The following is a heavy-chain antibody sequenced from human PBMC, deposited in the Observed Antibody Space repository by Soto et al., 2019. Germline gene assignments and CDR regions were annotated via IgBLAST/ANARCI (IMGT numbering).Heavy chain of an antibody. CDR1: GFTFSSYG. Sequence: QVQLVESGGGVVQPGRSLRLSCAASGFTFSSYGMHWVRQAPGKGLEWVAVIWYDGSNKYYADSVKGRFTISRDNYKNTVYLEMNSLRAEDTAVYYCARDGYCSGGSCYSVPVFDYWGQGTLVTVSS. CDR2: IWYDGSNK. V-gene: IGHV3-33*01. J-gene: IGHJ4*02. CDR3: ARDGYCSGGSCYSVPVFDY. D-gene: IGHD2-15*01.